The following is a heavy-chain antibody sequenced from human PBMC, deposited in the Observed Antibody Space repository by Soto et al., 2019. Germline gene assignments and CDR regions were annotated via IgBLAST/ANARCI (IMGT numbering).Heavy chain of an antibody. CDR1: GDSVSSNTAS. D-gene: IGHD5-12*01. J-gene: IGHJ5*02. CDR2: TYFRSKWYN. Sequence: SQTLSLTCAISGDSVSSNTASWNWSRQSPSRGLEWLGRTYFRSKWYNDYAVSVKSRIIINPDTSNNQFSLQLNSVTPEDTAVYFCAKGDNLGPKTGYAFGPWGQGIMVTVSS. CDR3: AKGDNLGPKTGYAFGP. V-gene: IGHV6-1*01.